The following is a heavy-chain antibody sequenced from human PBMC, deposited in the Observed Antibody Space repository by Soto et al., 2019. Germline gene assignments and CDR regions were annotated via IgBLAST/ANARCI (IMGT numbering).Heavy chain of an antibody. Sequence: QVQLQQWGAGLLKPSETLSLTCAVYGAPFSGYYWSWIRQPPGKGLEWIGEINHSGSTNYNPSLKSRVTISGDTSRHQFSLKMTSVTTADTAVYYCARDGYSNPRYFDFWGRGTPVTVSS. V-gene: IGHV4-34*01. D-gene: IGHD4-4*01. CDR2: INHSGST. J-gene: IGHJ2*01. CDR3: ARDGYSNPRYFDF. CDR1: GAPFSGYY.